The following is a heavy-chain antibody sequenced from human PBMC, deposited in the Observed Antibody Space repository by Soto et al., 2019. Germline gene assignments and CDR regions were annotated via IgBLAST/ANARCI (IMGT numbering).Heavy chain of an antibody. D-gene: IGHD2-21*02. J-gene: IGHJ6*02. Sequence: TLSLARIICGAEIGSSTCMSAWVCQPPGKGLEWIGSIYYSGSTYYDPSLKSRVTISVDTSKNQFSLKVNSVTAADTAVYYCARFCGGDCYSFYCLAVWGQGTTVT. CDR3: ARFCGGDCYSFYCLAV. CDR1: GAEIGSSTCM. V-gene: IGHV4-39*01. CDR2: IYYSGST.